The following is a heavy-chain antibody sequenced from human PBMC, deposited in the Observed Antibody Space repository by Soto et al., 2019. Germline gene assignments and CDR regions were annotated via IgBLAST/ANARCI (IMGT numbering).Heavy chain of an antibody. J-gene: IGHJ5*02. D-gene: IGHD2-21*02. CDR3: AKDRLAYCGNDCYPGGS. V-gene: IGHV3-43D*04. Sequence: PGGSLRLSCAASGFTFDDYAMHWFRQVPGKGLEWVSLISWDGSSTSYADSVKGRFAISRDNRKNSLYLQMKSLRAEDTALYYCAKDRLAYCGNDCYPGGSWGQGTLVTVS. CDR1: GFTFDDYA. CDR2: ISWDGSST.